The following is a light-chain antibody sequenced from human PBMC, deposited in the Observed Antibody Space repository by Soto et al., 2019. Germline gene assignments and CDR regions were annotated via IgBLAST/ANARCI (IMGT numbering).Light chain of an antibody. CDR2: GAS. CDR3: QQYGSSFRT. CDR1: QSVDSNY. V-gene: IGKV3-20*01. J-gene: IGKJ2*01. Sequence: EIVLTQSPGTLPLSPGERATLSCRASQSVDSNYLAWYQQKPGQAPRLLIYGASTRATGIPDRFSGSGSGTDFTLTINRLEPEDFAVYFCQQYGSSFRTFGQGTKVDIK.